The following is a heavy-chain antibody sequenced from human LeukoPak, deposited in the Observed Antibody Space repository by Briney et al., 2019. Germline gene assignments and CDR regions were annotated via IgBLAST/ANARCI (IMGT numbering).Heavy chain of an antibody. CDR1: GFTFSSYA. J-gene: IGHJ6*02. V-gene: IGHV3-23*01. CDR2: ISGSGGST. CDR3: ATRGGYYDILTGYYGMDV. Sequence: GGSLRLSCAASGFTFSSYAMSWVRQAPGKGLEGGSAISGSGGSTTHPAPLKGRYPTSRENSKNTLYLQMTSLGDEDTAVYYCATRGGYYDILTGYYGMDVWGQGTTVTVSS. D-gene: IGHD3-9*01.